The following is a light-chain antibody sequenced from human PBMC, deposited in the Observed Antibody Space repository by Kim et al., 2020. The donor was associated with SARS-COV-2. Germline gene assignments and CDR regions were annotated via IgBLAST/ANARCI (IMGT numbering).Light chain of an antibody. Sequence: IQLTQSPSSLSASVGDRVTITCRASQGISSFLAWYQQKPGTAPKLLIYAASTLQSGVPSRFSGSGSGTNFTLTINSLQPEDFATYYCQQLNNYPPWTFGQGTKVDIK. CDR2: AAS. CDR1: QGISSF. CDR3: QQLNNYPPWT. J-gene: IGKJ1*01. V-gene: IGKV1-9*01.